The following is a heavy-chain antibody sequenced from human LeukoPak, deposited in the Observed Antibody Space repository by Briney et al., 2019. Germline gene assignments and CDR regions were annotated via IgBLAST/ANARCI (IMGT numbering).Heavy chain of an antibody. CDR1: GFTFSSYG. V-gene: IGHV3-33*06. J-gene: IGHJ6*03. CDR2: IWYDGSNK. CDR3: AKGKSPYYYYYYMDV. Sequence: SGGSLRLSCAASGFTFSSYGMHWVRQAPGKGLEWVAVIWYDGSNKYYADSVEGRFTISRDNSKNTLYLQMNSLRAEDTAVYYCAKGKSPYYYYYYMDVWGKGTTVTVSS.